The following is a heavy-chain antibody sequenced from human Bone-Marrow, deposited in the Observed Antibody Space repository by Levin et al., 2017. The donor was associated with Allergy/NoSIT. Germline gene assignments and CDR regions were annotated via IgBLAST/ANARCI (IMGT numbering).Heavy chain of an antibody. CDR1: GDSISNSAYY. CDR3: ATQEDYGDSNAWFAY. CDR2: INYSGRT. Sequence: ESLKISCTVSGDSISNSAYYWGWIRQPPGKGLEWIGSINYSGRTYYNPSLKSRLSISVDTSKNQFSLKLRSVTAADTAVYFCATQEDYGDSNAWFAYWGQGTRVTVSS. V-gene: IGHV4-39*01. D-gene: IGHD4-17*01. J-gene: IGHJ4*02.